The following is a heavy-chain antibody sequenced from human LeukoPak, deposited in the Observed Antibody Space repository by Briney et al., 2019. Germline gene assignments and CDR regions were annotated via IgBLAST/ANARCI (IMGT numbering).Heavy chain of an antibody. CDR3: ARDLIRAYCGGDCYPIDY. Sequence: ASVKVSCKASGYTFTSYYMHWVRQAPGQGLDWMGIINPSGGSTSYVQKFQGRVIMTRDMSTSTVYMELSSLRSEDTAVYYCARDLIRAYCGGDCYPIDYWGQGTLVTVSS. CDR1: GYTFTSYY. J-gene: IGHJ4*02. D-gene: IGHD2-21*02. V-gene: IGHV1-46*01. CDR2: INPSGGST.